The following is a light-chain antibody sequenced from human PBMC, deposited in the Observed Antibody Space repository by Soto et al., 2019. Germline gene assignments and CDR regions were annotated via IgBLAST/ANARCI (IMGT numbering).Light chain of an antibody. CDR3: QQYNNWPPVWT. CDR2: GAS. J-gene: IGKJ1*01. Sequence: EIVMTQSPATLSVSPGERATLSCRASQSVSSNLAWYQQKPGQAPSLLIYGASNRATGIPARFSGSGSGTEFTLTISSLKSEDFAVYYCQQYNNWPPVWTFGQGTKVEIK. CDR1: QSVSSN. V-gene: IGKV3-15*01.